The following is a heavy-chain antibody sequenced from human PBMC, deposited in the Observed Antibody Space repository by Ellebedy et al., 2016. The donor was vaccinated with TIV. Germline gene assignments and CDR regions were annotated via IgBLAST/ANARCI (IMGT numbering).Heavy chain of an antibody. J-gene: IGHJ4*02. CDR1: GFRFSASG. D-gene: IGHD3-9*01. CDR2: IWYDGSNE. CDR3: AKVLYYDILTVGY. V-gene: IGHV3-33*06. Sequence: PGGSLRLSCEASGFRFSASGMHWVRQVPGKGLEWVAVIWYDGSNEYYADSVKGRFTISRDNSKNTLYLQMNSLRAEDTAVYYCAKVLYYDILTVGYWGQGTLVTVSS.